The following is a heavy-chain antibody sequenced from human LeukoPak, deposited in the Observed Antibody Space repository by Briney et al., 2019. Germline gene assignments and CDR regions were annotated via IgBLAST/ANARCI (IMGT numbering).Heavy chain of an antibody. CDR1: GGSISSSSYY. Sequence: SETLSLTCTVSGGSISSSSYYWGWIRQPPGKGLEWIGSIYYSGSTYYNPSLKSRVTISVDTSKNQFSLKLSSVTAADTAVYYCARAVTIFGVVRVDAFDIWGQGTMVTVSS. D-gene: IGHD3-3*01. V-gene: IGHV4-39*07. CDR2: IYYSGST. CDR3: ARAVTIFGVVRVDAFDI. J-gene: IGHJ3*02.